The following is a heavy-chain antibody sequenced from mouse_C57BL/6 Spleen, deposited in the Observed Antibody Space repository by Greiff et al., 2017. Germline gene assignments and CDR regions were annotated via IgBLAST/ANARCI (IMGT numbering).Heavy chain of an antibody. D-gene: IGHD2-5*01. Sequence: EVQLQQSGTVLARPGASVKMSCKTSGYTFTSYWMHWVKQRPGQGLEWIGAIYPGNSDTSYNQKFKGKAKLTAVTSASTAYMELSSLTKEDSAVYYCTSDSNYAWFAYWGQGTLVTVSA. J-gene: IGHJ3*01. V-gene: IGHV1-5*01. CDR1: GYTFTSYW. CDR3: TSDSNYAWFAY. CDR2: IYPGNSDT.